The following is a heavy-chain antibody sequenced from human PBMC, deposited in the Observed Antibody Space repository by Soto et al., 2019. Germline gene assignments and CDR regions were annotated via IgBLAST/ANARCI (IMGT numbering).Heavy chain of an antibody. CDR1: GYSFTSYW. Sequence: EVQLVQSGAEVKKPGESLKISCKGSGYSFTSYWIGWVRQMPGKGLEWLGIIYPGDSDTRYSPSFKGQVTISADKSISTAYLQWSSLKASDTAMYYCATDPYSSGLFARAFDIWGQGTMVTVSS. J-gene: IGHJ3*02. CDR2: IYPGDSDT. V-gene: IGHV5-51*03. CDR3: ATDPYSSGLFARAFDI. D-gene: IGHD6-19*01.